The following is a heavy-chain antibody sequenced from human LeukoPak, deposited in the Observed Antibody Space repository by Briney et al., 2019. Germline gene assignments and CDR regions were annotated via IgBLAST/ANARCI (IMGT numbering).Heavy chain of an antibody. CDR3: ARASFTSIAVAGTGGY. CDR2: IYSGGST. CDR1: GFTVSSNY. J-gene: IGHJ4*02. V-gene: IGHV3-66*01. Sequence: GGSLRLSCAASGFTVSSNYMSWVRQAPGKGLEWVSVIYSGGSTYYADSVKGRFTISRDNSKNTLYLQMNSLRAEDTAVYYCARASFTSIAVAGTGGYWGQGTLVTVSS. D-gene: IGHD6-19*01.